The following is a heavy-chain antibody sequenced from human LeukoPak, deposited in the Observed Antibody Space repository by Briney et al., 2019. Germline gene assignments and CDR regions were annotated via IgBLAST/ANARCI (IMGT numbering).Heavy chain of an antibody. V-gene: IGHV1-2*02. CDR2: INPNSGGT. Sequence: GASVKVSCKASGYTFTGYYMHWVRQAPGQGLEWMGWINPNSGGTNYAQKFQGRVTMTRDTSISTAYMELSRLRSDDTAVYYCARDLDYYDSSGSYYYYYGMDAWGQGTTVTVSS. J-gene: IGHJ6*02. CDR3: ARDLDYYDSSGSYYYYYGMDA. D-gene: IGHD3-22*01. CDR1: GYTFTGYY.